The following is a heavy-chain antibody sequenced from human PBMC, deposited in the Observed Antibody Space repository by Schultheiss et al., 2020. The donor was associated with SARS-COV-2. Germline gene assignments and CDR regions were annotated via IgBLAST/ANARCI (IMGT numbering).Heavy chain of an antibody. J-gene: IGHJ4*02. D-gene: IGHD3-22*01. Sequence: GSLRLSCAASGFSFSSYEMNWVRQAPGKGLEWIGEINHSGSTNYNPSLKSRVTISVDTSKNQFSLKLSSVTAADTAVYYCARESGSSGTAWWGQGTLVTVSS. CDR1: GFSFSSYE. V-gene: IGHV4-34*01. CDR2: INHSGST. CDR3: ARESGSSGTAW.